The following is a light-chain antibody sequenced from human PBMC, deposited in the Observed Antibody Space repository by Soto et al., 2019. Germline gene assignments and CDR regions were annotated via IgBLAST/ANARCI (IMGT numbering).Light chain of an antibody. J-gene: IGLJ3*02. CDR2: EVS. CDR1: SSDVGGHNY. CDR3: SSTAGNNNLV. V-gene: IGLV2-8*01. Sequence: QSALTQSPSASGSPGQSVTISCTGTSSDVGGHNYVSWYQHHPGKAPKLIIYEVSKRPSGVPDRFSGSKSGNMASLTVSGLQAEDEAVYYCSSTAGNNNLVFGGGTQLTVL.